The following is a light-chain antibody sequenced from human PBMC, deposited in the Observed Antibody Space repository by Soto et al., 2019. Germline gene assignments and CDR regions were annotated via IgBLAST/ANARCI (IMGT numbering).Light chain of an antibody. CDR2: EDS. CDR3: AAWDDSLSGNYV. J-gene: IGLJ1*01. Sequence: QSALTQPASVSGSPGQSLTISCTGTSSDVGSYNLVSWYQHHPGKAPKFIIYEDSKRPSGVSDRFSGSKSGNTASLTISGLQAEDEAHYYCAAWDDSLSGNYVFGTVTKLTVL. CDR1: SSDVGSYNL. V-gene: IGLV2-23*01.